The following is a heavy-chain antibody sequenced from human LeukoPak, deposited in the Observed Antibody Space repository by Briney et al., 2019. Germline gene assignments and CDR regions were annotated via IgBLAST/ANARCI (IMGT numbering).Heavy chain of an antibody. D-gene: IGHD6-13*01. CDR1: GIPFSDYY. V-gene: IGHV3-11*03. Sequence: GGSLRLSCVVSGIPFSDYYMNWIRQAPGKGLEWISYISSSSSYTDYADSVKGRFTISRDNAKNVLYLQMNSLRVEDTAVYYCAAGTAADYWGLGTLVAVSS. CDR3: AAGTAADY. CDR2: ISSSSSYT. J-gene: IGHJ4*02.